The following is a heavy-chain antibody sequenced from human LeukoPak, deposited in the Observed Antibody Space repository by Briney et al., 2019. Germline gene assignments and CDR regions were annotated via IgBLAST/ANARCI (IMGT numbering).Heavy chain of an antibody. CDR3: AKSFGYSRSWFDN. Sequence: GGSLRLSCAPSGFTFSNYAMTWVRQAPGKGLEWVSSISGSGGNTYYADSVQGRFTISRDNSQNTLFLQMNSLRAEDTAVYYCAKSFGYSRSWFDNWGQGTLVTVSS. CDR1: GFTFSNYA. J-gene: IGHJ4*02. CDR2: ISGSGGNT. V-gene: IGHV3-23*01. D-gene: IGHD6-13*01.